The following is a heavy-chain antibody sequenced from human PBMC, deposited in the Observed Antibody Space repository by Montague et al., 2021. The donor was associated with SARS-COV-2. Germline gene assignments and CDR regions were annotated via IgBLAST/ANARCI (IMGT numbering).Heavy chain of an antibody. CDR2: IYYTGSR. D-gene: IGHD3-22*01. Sequence: SETLSLTCTVSDASIRSSDHYWGWIRQPPGKGLEWIGSIYYTGSRYYTPSLTSRLTISVGTSRYQFSLELTSVTAADTAIYYCARAGGFDNSGYVGRLRTYYFDYWGQGLLVTVSS. CDR1: DASIRSSDHY. J-gene: IGHJ4*02. CDR3: ARAGGFDNSGYVGRLRTYYFDY. V-gene: IGHV4-39*07.